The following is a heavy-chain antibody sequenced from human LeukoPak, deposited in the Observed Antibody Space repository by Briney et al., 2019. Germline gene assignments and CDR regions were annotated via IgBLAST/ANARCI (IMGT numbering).Heavy chain of an antibody. D-gene: IGHD3-10*01. V-gene: IGHV4-39*01. CDR3: ARPEGDYYGSGSFAFDI. Sequence: SETLSLTCTVSGGSISSSSYYWGWIRQPPGKGLEWIGSIYYSGSTYYNPSLKSRVTISVDTSKNQFSLKLSSVTAADTAGYYCARPEGDYYGSGSFAFDIWGQGTMVTVSS. CDR1: GGSISSSSYY. J-gene: IGHJ3*02. CDR2: IYYSGST.